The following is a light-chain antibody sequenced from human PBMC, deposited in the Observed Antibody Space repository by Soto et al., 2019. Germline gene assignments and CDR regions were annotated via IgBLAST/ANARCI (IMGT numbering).Light chain of an antibody. CDR2: GNR. CDR1: NSNLGAGYD. Sequence: QSVLTQPPSVSGVPGQRVTISCTGNNSNLGAGYDVHWYQQLPGAAPKLVVFGNRNRPSGVPERFSGSKSGTSASLAITGLQAEDEADYYCQAYDYSLTAFVFGGGTKLTFL. CDR3: QAYDYSLTAFV. V-gene: IGLV1-40*01. J-gene: IGLJ3*02.